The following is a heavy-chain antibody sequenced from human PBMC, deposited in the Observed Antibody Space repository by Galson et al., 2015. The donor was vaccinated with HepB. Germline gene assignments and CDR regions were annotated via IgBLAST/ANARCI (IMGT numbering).Heavy chain of an antibody. CDR3: AKDVPLYYDSSGYPI. CDR1: GFTFSSYG. Sequence: SLRLSCAASGFTFSSYGMHWVRQAPGKGLEWVAVISYDGSNKYYADSVKGRFTISRDNSKNTLYLQMNSLRAEDTAVYYCAKDVPLYYDSSGYPIWGQGTMVTVSS. J-gene: IGHJ3*02. D-gene: IGHD3-22*01. CDR2: ISYDGSNK. V-gene: IGHV3-30*18.